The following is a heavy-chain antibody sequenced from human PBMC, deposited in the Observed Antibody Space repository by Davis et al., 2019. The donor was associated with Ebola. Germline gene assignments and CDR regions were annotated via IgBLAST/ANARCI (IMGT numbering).Heavy chain of an antibody. D-gene: IGHD7-27*01. CDR2: IYPGDSDT. CDR1: GSSFNTNW. J-gene: IGHJ4*02. V-gene: IGHV5-51*01. Sequence: GESLKISCKGSGSSFNTNWLAWVRQMPGRGLEWMGIIYPGDSDTRYSPSFQGQVSISADKSITTAFLQWSSLKASDTAMYYCAIADFSNWASHFDSWGQGTLVTVSS. CDR3: AIADFSNWASHFDS.